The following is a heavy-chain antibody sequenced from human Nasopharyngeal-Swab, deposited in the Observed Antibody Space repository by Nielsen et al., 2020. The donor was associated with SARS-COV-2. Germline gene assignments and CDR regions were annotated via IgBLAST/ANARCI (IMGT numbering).Heavy chain of an antibody. J-gene: IGHJ4*02. CDR3: AKDGGFMGATTLVES. CDR1: GFTFRNYD. Sequence: GESLKISCAASGFTFRNYDLHWVRQAPGKGLQWVSSISSGSAYIHYADSLKGRITISRDNAENSVYLQMNSLRADDTAVYYCAKDGGFMGATTLVESWGQGTLVTVSS. D-gene: IGHD1-26*01. V-gene: IGHV3-21*06. CDR2: ISSGSAYI.